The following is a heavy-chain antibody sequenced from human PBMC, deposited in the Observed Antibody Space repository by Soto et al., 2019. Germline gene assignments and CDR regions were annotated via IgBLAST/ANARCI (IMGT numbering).Heavy chain of an antibody. D-gene: IGHD2-15*01. Sequence: EVQLLESGGGLVHPGGSLRLSCVASGFSFSAYSMTWVRQGPGRGLEWVATLTPTGTTFYADSVKGRFTISRDNNRNTLSLQMYNLRAEDTARYYCAKRATTVPTPGNYFDCWGQGTLVTVSS. J-gene: IGHJ4*01. V-gene: IGHV3-23*01. CDR3: AKRATTVPTPGNYFDC. CDR2: LTPTGTT. CDR1: GFSFSAYS.